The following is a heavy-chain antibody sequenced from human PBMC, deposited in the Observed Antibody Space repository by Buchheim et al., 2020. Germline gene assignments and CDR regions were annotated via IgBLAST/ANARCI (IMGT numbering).Heavy chain of an antibody. J-gene: IGHJ2*01. CDR1: GGSISSFY. V-gene: IGHV4-59*01. D-gene: IGHD3-22*01. CDR2: ILYSGST. Sequence: HVQLQESGPGLVKPSETLSLSCAVSGGSISSFYWSWIRQSPGKKLEWVGYILYSGSTPYNPSLKGRVTMSVETSTNHLCLELTSVTAADTAVYYCARRSESSGYSWYFDLWGRGT. CDR3: ARRSESSGYSWYFDL.